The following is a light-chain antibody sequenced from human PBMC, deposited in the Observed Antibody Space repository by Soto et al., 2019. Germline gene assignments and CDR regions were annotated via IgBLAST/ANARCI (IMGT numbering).Light chain of an antibody. CDR2: GAS. V-gene: IGKV3-20*01. CDR1: QSVSSSY. CDR3: QQYGSSPLT. Sequence: ENVMAQSPCTLCLSPGERATLSCRDSQSVSSSYLAWYQQKPGQAPRLLIYGASSRATGIPDRFSGSGSGTDFTLTISRLEPEDFAVYYCQQYGSSPLTFGRGTKVDIK. J-gene: IGKJ1*01.